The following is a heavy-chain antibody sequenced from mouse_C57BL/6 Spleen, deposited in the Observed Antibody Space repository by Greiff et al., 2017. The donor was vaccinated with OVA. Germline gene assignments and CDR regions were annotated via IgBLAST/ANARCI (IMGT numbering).Heavy chain of an antibody. CDR2: IDPETGGT. V-gene: IGHV1-15*01. Sequence: VQRVESGAELVRPGASVTLSCKASGYTFTDYEMHWVKQTPVHGLEWIGAIDPETGGTAYNQKFKGKAILTADKSSSTAYMELRSLTSEDSAVYYCTRRSSGYDYAMDYWGQGTSVTVSS. CDR3: TRRSSGYDYAMDY. CDR1: GYTFTDYE. D-gene: IGHD3-2*02. J-gene: IGHJ4*01.